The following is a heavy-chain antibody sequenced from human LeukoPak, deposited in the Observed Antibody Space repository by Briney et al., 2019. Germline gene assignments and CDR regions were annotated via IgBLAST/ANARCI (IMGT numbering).Heavy chain of an antibody. CDR1: GYTFNSHG. D-gene: IGHD3-10*01. Sequence: ASVKVSCKAFGYTFNSHGISWVRQAPGQGLEWMGWISAYNGDTNYAQKFQGRVTLTTDRTTSTAYLELRSLRSDDTAVYYCARGGFDYYGTGRAFDVWGQGTLVTVSS. CDR3: ARGGFDYYGTGRAFDV. J-gene: IGHJ4*02. CDR2: ISAYNGDT. V-gene: IGHV1-18*04.